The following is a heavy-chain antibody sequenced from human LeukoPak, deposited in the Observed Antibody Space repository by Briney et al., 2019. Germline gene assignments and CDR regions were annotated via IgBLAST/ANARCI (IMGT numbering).Heavy chain of an antibody. V-gene: IGHV1-8*01. J-gene: IGHJ4*02. CDR1: GYTFTSYD. CDR3: ARDEYDILTGYYRDY. Sequence: ASVKVSCKASGYTFTSYDINWVRQATGQGLEWMGWMNPNSGNTGYAQKFQGRVTMTRNTSISTAYMQLSSLRSEDTAVYYCARDEYDILTGYYRDYWGQGTLVTVSS. CDR2: MNPNSGNT. D-gene: IGHD3-9*01.